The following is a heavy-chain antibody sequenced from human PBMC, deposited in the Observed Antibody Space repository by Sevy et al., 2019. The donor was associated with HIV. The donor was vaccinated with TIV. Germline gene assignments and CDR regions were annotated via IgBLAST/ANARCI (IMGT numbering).Heavy chain of an antibody. V-gene: IGHV3-23*01. J-gene: IGHJ4*02. CDR3: AKLPTVITEFDY. D-gene: IGHD4-4*01. Sequence: GGSLRLSCAASGFNLTTYAMTWVRQTPGKGLEWVSAISSYGDSTYYVDSVKGRFTISRDDSKNAVYLQMNSLRAEDTAVYFCAKLPTVITEFDYWGQGTLVTVSS. CDR1: GFNLTTYA. CDR2: ISSYGDST.